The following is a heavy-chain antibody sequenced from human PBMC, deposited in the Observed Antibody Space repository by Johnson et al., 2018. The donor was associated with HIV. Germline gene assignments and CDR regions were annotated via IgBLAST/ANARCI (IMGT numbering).Heavy chain of an antibody. CDR2: IYSGGST. D-gene: IGHD6-13*01. Sequence: QVQLMESGGGVVRPGGSLRLSCAASGFTFSSYGMHWVRQATGKGLEWVSVIYSGGSTYYADSVKGRFTISRDNSKNTLYLQMNSLRAEDTAVYYCAKDPIKRQLVRDDAFDIWGQGTMVTVSS. CDR3: AKDPIKRQLVRDDAFDI. V-gene: IGHV3-NL1*01. J-gene: IGHJ3*02. CDR1: GFTFSSYG.